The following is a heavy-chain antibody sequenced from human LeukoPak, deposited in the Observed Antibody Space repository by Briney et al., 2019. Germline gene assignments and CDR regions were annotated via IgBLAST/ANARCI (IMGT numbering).Heavy chain of an antibody. CDR2: ISSSSTI. CDR3: AGVAVAGTGS. CDR1: GFTFSSYS. V-gene: IGHV3-48*04. J-gene: IGHJ5*02. Sequence: GGSLRLSCAASGFTFSSYSMNWVRQAPGKGLEWVSYISSSSTIYYADSVKGRFTISRDDAKNSLYLQMNSLRAEDTAVYYCAGVAVAGTGSWGQGTLVTVSS. D-gene: IGHD6-19*01.